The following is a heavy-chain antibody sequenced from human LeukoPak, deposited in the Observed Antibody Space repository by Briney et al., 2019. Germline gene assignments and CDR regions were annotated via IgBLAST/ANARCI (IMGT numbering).Heavy chain of an antibody. CDR2: IRYDGSNK. J-gene: IGHJ4*02. D-gene: IGHD4-17*01. CDR1: GFTFSSYG. V-gene: IGHV3-30*02. Sequence: GGSLRLSCAASGFTFSSYGMHWVRQAPGKGLEWVAFIRYDGSNKYCADSVKGRFTISRDNSKNTLYLQMNSLRAEDTAVYYCAKEAYGDYVKRTQIDYWGQGTLVTVSS. CDR3: AKEAYGDYVKRTQIDY.